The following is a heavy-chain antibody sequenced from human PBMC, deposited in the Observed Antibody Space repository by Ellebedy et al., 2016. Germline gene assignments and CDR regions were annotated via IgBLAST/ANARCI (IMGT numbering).Heavy chain of an antibody. J-gene: IGHJ6*02. V-gene: IGHV3-30*04. Sequence: GGSLRLXCAASGFTFNAHAMHWVRQAPAKGLEWVAVISYDGSNKYYADSVKGRFTISRDNSKNTLYLQMNSLRAEDTAVYYCARDYRAWDTETPYGMDVWGQGTTVTVSS. D-gene: IGHD5-18*01. CDR1: GFTFNAHA. CDR3: ARDYRAWDTETPYGMDV. CDR2: ISYDGSNK.